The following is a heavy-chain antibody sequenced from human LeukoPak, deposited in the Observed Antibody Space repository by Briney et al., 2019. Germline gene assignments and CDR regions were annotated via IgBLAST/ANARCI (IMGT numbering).Heavy chain of an antibody. J-gene: IGHJ4*02. CDR1: GFTFSSYA. CDR3: ASQRWLQSSFDY. Sequence: PGGSLRLSCAASGFTFSSYAMNWVRQAPGRGLEWVSYIGPSGTAIYYADSVKGRFTISRDNAKNTLYLQMNSLRAEDTAVYYCASQRWLQSSFDYWGQGTLVTVSS. V-gene: IGHV3-48*03. D-gene: IGHD5-24*01. CDR2: IGPSGTAI.